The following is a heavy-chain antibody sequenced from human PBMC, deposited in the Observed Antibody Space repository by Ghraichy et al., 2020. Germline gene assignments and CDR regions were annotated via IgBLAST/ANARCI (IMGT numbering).Heavy chain of an antibody. CDR2: INSAGSST. CDR1: GFTFSSYW. V-gene: IGHV3-74*01. D-gene: IGHD4-23*01. J-gene: IGHJ5*02. Sequence: GGSLRLSCAASGFTFSSYWMNWVRQTPGKGLMWVLRINSAGSSTSYADPVKGRFTISRDKAKNTLYLQMNSLRADDTGVYYCARSYGGTTWGQGTLVTVSS. CDR3: ARSYGGTT.